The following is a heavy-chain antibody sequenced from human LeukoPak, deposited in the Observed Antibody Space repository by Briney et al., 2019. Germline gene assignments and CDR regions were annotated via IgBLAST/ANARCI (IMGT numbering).Heavy chain of an antibody. CDR1: GYTFTGYG. Sequence: ASVKVSCKASGYTFTGYGISWVRQAPGQGLEWMGWISAYNGNTNYAQKLQGRVTMTTDTSTSTAYMELGSLRSDDTAVYYCARAGYCSSTSCYRDFDYWGQGTLVTVSS. V-gene: IGHV1-18*01. CDR3: ARAGYCSSTSCYRDFDY. CDR2: ISAYNGNT. D-gene: IGHD2-2*01. J-gene: IGHJ4*02.